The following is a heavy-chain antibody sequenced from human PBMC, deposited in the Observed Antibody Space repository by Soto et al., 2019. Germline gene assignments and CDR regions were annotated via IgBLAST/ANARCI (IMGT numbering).Heavy chain of an antibody. CDR2: IYHSGST. V-gene: IGHV4-30-2*01. D-gene: IGHD2-21*02. CDR1: GGSISSGGYS. Sequence: QLQLQESGSGLVKPSQTLSLTCAVSGGSISSGGYSWSWIRQPPGKGLEWIGYIYHSGSTYYNPSLKSRVTISVDRSKIQFSLKLRSVTAADTAVYYCARVAYCGGDCYRGFDPWGQGTLVTVSS. J-gene: IGHJ5*02. CDR3: ARVAYCGGDCYRGFDP.